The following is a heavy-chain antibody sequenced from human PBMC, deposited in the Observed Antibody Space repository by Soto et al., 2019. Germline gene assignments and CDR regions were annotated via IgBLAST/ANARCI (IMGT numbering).Heavy chain of an antibody. CDR2: IGPESGAT. V-gene: IGHV1-2*02. D-gene: IGHD1-26*01. CDR3: GRGRSGQIVVFY. J-gene: IGHJ4*02. CDR1: GYTFTGHY. Sequence: WASVKVSCKTSGYTFTGHYIHWVRQAPQQGPEWMGEIGPESGATRYAQKFRGRVTMTMDTSITTVYMELKNLSPDDTAVYYCGRGRSGQIVVFYWGQGTPVTAPQ.